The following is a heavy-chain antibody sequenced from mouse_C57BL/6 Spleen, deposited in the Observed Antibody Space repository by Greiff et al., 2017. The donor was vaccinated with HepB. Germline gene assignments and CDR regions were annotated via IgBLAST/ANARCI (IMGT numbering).Heavy chain of an antibody. CDR2: INYDGSST. J-gene: IGHJ1*03. D-gene: IGHD4-1*01. CDR3: ARDTGHWYFDV. CDR1: GFTFSDYY. Sequence: EVKVVESEGGLVQPGSSMKLSCTASGFTFSDYYMAWVRQVPEKGLEWVANINYDGSSTYYLDSLKSRFIISRDNAKNILYLQMSSLKSEDTATYDCARDTGHWYFDVWGTGTTVTVSS. V-gene: IGHV5-16*01.